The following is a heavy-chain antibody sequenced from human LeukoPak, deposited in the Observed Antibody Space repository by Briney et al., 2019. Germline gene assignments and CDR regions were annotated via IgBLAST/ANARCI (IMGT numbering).Heavy chain of an antibody. CDR2: NFGNGRNT. CDR1: RFILINNA. D-gene: IGHD3-3*02. J-gene: IGHJ4*02. CDR3: ANSLLRTFKAFN. V-gene: IGHV3-23*01. Sequence: GGSLRLSCAAPRFILINNAMMSGRQAPGKGLEWVSPNFGNGRNTYYADSVKGRFTISRDNSKNTLYLQMNSLRVEDTAIYYSANSLLRTFKAFNWGQGNLVAVSS.